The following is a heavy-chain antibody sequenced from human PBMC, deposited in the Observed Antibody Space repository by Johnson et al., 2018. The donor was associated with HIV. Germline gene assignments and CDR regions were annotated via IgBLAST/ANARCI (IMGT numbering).Heavy chain of an antibody. J-gene: IGHJ3*02. CDR2: IYGSGST. CDR1: GFTVSSNY. D-gene: IGHD3-10*01. V-gene: IGHV3-53*01. CDR3: ARERHYYGSVRPRERQGDAFDI. Sequence: VQLVESGGGLIQPGGSLRLSCAASGFTVSSNYMSWVRQAPGKGLEWVSVIYGSGSTYYADSVKGRFSISRENSKNTLYLQMNSLRAEDTAVYFCARERHYYGSVRPRERQGDAFDIWGQGTMVTVAS.